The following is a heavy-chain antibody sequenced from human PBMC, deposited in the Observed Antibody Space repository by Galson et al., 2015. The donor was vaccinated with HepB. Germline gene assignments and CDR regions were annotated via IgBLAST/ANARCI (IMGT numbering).Heavy chain of an antibody. CDR2: IVVGSGNT. CDR3: AAERWFGELLPPKSDY. D-gene: IGHD3-10*01. J-gene: IGHJ4*02. V-gene: IGHV1-58*01. Sequence: SVKVSCKASGFTFTSSAVQWVRQARGQRLEWIGWIVVGSGNTNYAQKFQERVTITRDMSTSTAYMELSSLRSEDTAVYYCAAERWFGELLPPKSDYWGQGTLVTVSS. CDR1: GFTFTSSA.